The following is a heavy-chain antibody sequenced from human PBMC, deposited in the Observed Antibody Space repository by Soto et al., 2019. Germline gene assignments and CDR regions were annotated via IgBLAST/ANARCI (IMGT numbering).Heavy chain of an antibody. CDR1: GGSIHNVNYY. J-gene: IGHJ4*02. Sequence: QVQLQESGPGLVRPSQTLSLTCTVSGGSIHNVNYYWSWIRQPPGKGLECIGYIYHGGNTYYKPSLGSRVGISIDTSRNQFSLQLTSVTAADTAVYYCTRESINYGGNFNDYWGRGTLVTVSS. CDR2: IYHGGNT. CDR3: TRESINYGGNFNDY. D-gene: IGHD4-17*01. V-gene: IGHV4-30-4*01.